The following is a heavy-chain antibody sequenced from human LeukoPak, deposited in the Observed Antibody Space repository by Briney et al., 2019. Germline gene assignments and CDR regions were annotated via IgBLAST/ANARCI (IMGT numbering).Heavy chain of an antibody. V-gene: IGHV3-23*01. J-gene: IGHJ4*02. CDR2: ISGSGGST. D-gene: IGHD1-26*01. CDR1: GFTFSSYW. Sequence: QTGGSLRLSCAASGFTFSSYWMSWVRQAPGKGLEWVSGISGSGGSTNYADSVKGRFTISRDNSKNTLYLQMNSLRAEDTAVYYCAKSYRYFDYWGQGTLVTVSS. CDR3: AKSYRYFDY.